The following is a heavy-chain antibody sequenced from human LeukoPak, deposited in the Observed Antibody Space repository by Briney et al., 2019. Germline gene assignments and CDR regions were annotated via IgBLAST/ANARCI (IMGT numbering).Heavy chain of an antibody. CDR3: ARDARDIVAVPAAPYFDY. D-gene: IGHD2-2*01. CDR2: IYTSGST. CDR1: GGSISNFY. Sequence: PSETLSLTWTVSGGSISNFYWSWIRQPAGKGLEWIGRIYTSGSTYYNLSLKSRITMSVDTSKNQFSLKLGSVTAADTAVYYCARDARDIVAVPAAPYFDYWGQGTLVTVSS. J-gene: IGHJ4*02. V-gene: IGHV4-4*07.